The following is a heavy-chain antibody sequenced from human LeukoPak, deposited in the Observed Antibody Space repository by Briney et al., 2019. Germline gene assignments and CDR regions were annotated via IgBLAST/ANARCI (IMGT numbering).Heavy chain of an antibody. D-gene: IGHD5-24*01. V-gene: IGHV5-51*03. CDR1: GYSFSTYW. CDR2: MYPGDSDT. J-gene: IGHJ3*02. CDR3: ARRDGYNMGAFDI. Sequence: GESLKISCRGSGYSFSTYWVGWVRQMPGKGLEWMGIMYPGDSDTRYSPSFQGQSTISADKSISTAYLQWSSLKASDTAMYYCARRDGYNMGAFDIWGQGTMVTVSS.